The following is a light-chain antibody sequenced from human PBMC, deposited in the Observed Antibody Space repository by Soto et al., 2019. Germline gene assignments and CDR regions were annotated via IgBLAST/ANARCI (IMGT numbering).Light chain of an antibody. J-gene: IGKJ5*01. CDR1: QNINSE. CDR2: KAS. Sequence: DIQMTQSPSTLYASVGDRVTIACRASQNINSELAWYQQKPGKAPNLLIYKASSLESGVPLRFSGSGSGTELTLTISSLQPDDFATYYCQQFKTYPVTFGQGTRLEIK. CDR3: QQFKTYPVT. V-gene: IGKV1-5*03.